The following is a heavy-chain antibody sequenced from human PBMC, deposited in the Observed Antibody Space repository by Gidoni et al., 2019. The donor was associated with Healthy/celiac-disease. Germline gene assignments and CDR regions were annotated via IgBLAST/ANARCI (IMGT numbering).Heavy chain of an antibody. CDR3: ARSGYCSGGSCYVDY. V-gene: IGHV1-69*10. CDR2: IIPILGIA. J-gene: IGHJ4*02. Sequence: QVQLVQSGAEVKKPGSSVKVSCKASGGTFSSYAISWVRQAPGQGLEWMGGIIPILGIANYAQKFQGRVTITADKSTSTAYMELSSLRSEDTAVYYCARSGYCSGGSCYVDYWGQGTLVTVSS. D-gene: IGHD2-15*01. CDR1: GGTFSSYA.